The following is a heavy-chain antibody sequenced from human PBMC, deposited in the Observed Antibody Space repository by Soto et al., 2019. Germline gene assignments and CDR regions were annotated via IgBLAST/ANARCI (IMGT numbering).Heavy chain of an antibody. CDR2: IYYSGST. Sequence: QVQLQESGPGLVKPSQTLSLTCTVSGGSISSGGYYWSWIRQHPGKGLEWIGYIYYSGSTYYNPSLKSRXXIXVXXSKNQFSLKLSSVTAADTAVYYCARDPIAAAGTDYWGQGTLVTVSS. V-gene: IGHV4-31*03. D-gene: IGHD6-13*01. CDR1: GGSISSGGYY. J-gene: IGHJ4*02. CDR3: ARDPIAAAGTDY.